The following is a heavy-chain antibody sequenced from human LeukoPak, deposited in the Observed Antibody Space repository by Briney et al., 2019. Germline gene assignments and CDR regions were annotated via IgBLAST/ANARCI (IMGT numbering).Heavy chain of an antibody. J-gene: IGHJ4*02. CDR1: GLSVSSNF. Sequence: SGGSLRLSCAATGLSVSSNFMSWVRQAPGKGLEWVSVIYGGGSTYYADSVKGRFTISRDTPKNTLYLQMNSLRVEDTAVYYCASWPVGWYGEDCWGQGTLVTVSS. CDR2: IYGGGST. V-gene: IGHV3-53*01. D-gene: IGHD6-19*01. CDR3: ASWPVGWYGEDC.